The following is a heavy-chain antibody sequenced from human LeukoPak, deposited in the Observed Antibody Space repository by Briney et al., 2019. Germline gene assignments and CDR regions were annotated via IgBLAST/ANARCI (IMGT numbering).Heavy chain of an antibody. CDR2: IWYDGTNK. D-gene: IGHD1-1*01. V-gene: IGHV3-33*06. Sequence: PGGSLRLSCAAPGFTFSSWGMHWVRQAPGKGLEWVAVIWYDGTNKYYADSVKGRFTISRDNSKNTLFLQMNRLRAEDTAVYYCAKDVTTGTLALDYWGQGTLVTVSS. CDR3: AKDVTTGTLALDY. CDR1: GFTFSSWG. J-gene: IGHJ4*02.